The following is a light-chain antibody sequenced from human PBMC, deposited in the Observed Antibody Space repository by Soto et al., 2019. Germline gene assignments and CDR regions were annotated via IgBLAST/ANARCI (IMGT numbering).Light chain of an antibody. V-gene: IGKV1-5*03. CDR1: QSISTW. Sequence: DIQMTQSPSTLSASVGDTVTITCRASQSISTWLAWYQQKPGKAPKLLIYKASSLQGGVPSRFSGIGSGTEFTLTISSPQPDDFATYYCQQYNFYSRTFGQGTKVEIK. J-gene: IGKJ1*01. CDR2: KAS. CDR3: QQYNFYSRT.